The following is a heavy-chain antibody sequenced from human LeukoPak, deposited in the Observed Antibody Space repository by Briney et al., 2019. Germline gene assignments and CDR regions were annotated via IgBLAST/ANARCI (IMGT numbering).Heavy chain of an antibody. CDR2: IIPILGTA. J-gene: IGHJ6*03. CDR1: GGTFSSYA. V-gene: IGHV1-69*05. D-gene: IGHD3-3*01. Sequence: GASVKVSCKASGGTFSSYAISWVRQAPGQGLEWMGGIIPILGTANYAQKFQGRVTITTDESTSTAYMELSSLRSEDTAVYYCALCEYDFWSGYYYYYYYMDVWGKGTTVTVSS. CDR3: ALCEYDFWSGYYYYYYYMDV.